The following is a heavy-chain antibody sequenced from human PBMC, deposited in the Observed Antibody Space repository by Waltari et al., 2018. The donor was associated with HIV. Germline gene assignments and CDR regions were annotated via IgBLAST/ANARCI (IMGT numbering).Heavy chain of an antibody. CDR2: IYYSGST. CDR1: AGSIRNYY. D-gene: IGHD3-22*01. CDR3: ARSYYDSSGYHLFDY. J-gene: IGHJ4*02. Sequence: QVQLQESGPGLVKPSETLSPTCTASAGSIRNYYWRWIRQPPGKGLEWIGYIYYSGSTNYNPSLESRVTISVDTSKNQFSLKLTSVTAADTAVYYCARSYYDSSGYHLFDYWGQGTLVTVSS. V-gene: IGHV4-59*01.